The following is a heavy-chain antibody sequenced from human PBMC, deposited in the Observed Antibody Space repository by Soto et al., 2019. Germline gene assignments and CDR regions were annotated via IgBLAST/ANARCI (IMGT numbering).Heavy chain of an antibody. D-gene: IGHD2-15*01. J-gene: IGHJ4*02. CDR2: INHSGST. V-gene: IGHV4-34*01. CDR3: ARAKGYCSGGSCSFYFDY. CDR1: GGSFSGYY. Sequence: SETLSLTCAVYGGSFSGYYWSWIRQPPGKGLEWIGEINHSGSTNYNPSLKSRVTISVDTSKNQFSLKLSSVTAADTAVYYCARAKGYCSGGSCSFYFDYWGQGTLVTVSS.